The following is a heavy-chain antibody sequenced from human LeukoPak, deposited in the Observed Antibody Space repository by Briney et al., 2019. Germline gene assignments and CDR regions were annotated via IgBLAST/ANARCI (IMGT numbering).Heavy chain of an antibody. CDR2: IFPGDSDT. J-gene: IGHJ4*02. CDR1: GYSFSSYW. Sequence: GESLKISCKGSGYSFSSYWIAWVRQMPGKGLEWMGIIFPGDSDTRYSPSFQGQVTISADSSSSTAYLQWSSLEAPDTAMYYYAKLGGYDNKYYFDYWGQGTLVTVSS. D-gene: IGHD5-12*01. CDR3: AKLGGYDNKYYFDY. V-gene: IGHV5-51*01.